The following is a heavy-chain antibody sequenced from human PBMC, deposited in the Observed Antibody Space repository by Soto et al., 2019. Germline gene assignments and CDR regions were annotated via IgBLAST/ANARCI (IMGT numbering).Heavy chain of an antibody. V-gene: IGHV3-7*01. D-gene: IGHD3-3*01. CDR2: IKQDGSEK. Sequence: PGGSLRLSCAASGFTFSSYWMSWVRQAPGKGLEWVANIKQDGSEKYYVDSVKGRFTISRDNAKNSLYLQMNSLRAEDTAVYYCATDVLRFLEWFSRRLDVWGQGTRVTVSS. J-gene: IGHJ6*02. CDR1: GFTFSSYW. CDR3: ATDVLRFLEWFSRRLDV.